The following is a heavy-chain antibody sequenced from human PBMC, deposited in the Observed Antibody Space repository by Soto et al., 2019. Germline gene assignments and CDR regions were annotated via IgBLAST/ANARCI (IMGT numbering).Heavy chain of an antibody. CDR1: GFSLSTSGMC. CDR3: ARSLPAPRGYYMDV. J-gene: IGHJ6*03. Sequence: SGPTLMNPTQTLTLTCTFSGFSLSTSGMCVSWIRQPPGKALEWLARIDWDDDKYYSTSLKTRLTISKDTSKNQVVLTMTNMDPVDTATYYCARSLPAPRGYYMDVWGKGTTVTVSS. CDR2: IDWDDDK. D-gene: IGHD2-2*01. V-gene: IGHV2-70*11.